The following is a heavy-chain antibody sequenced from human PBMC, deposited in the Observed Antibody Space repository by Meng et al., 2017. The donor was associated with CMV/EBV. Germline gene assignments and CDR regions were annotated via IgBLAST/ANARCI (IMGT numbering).Heavy chain of an antibody. D-gene: IGHD3-16*02. CDR1: GFTVSSHY. CDR3: ARVRGAFGGVIVSLGFDY. V-gene: IGHV3-53*01. Sequence: GESLKISCAASGFTVSSHYMSWVRQAPGKGLEWVSVIYSGGSTYYNPSLKSRVTISVDTSKNQFSLKLSSVTAADTAVYYCARVRGAFGGVIVSLGFDYWGQGTLVTVSS. J-gene: IGHJ4*02. CDR2: IYSGGST.